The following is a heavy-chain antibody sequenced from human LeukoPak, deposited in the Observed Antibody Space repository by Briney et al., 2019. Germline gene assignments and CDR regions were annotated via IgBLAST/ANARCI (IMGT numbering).Heavy chain of an antibody. CDR1: GGAMSSYY. J-gene: IGHJ4*02. CDR2: IYDSGST. D-gene: IGHD1-20*01. Sequence: SETLSLTCTVSGGAMSSYYWSWIRQPPGKGLEWLGYIYDSGSTNYNPSLKSRVTISIDTSKNQFSLKLSSVIATDTALYYCARHQGSNWISPIDYWGQGTLVTVSS. V-gene: IGHV4-59*08. CDR3: ARHQGSNWISPIDY.